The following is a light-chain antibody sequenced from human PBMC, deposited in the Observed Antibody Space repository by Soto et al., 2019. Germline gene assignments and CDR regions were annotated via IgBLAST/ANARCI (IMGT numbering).Light chain of an antibody. CDR1: QSISSW. CDR3: QQSYSPPWT. Sequence: DIQGTQSPSTLSSSVVYRVIITCRASQSISSWLAWYQQKPGKAPKLLIYDASSLESGVPSRFSGSGSGTEFTLTISSLQPEDFATYYCQQSYSPPWTFGQGTKVDI. CDR2: DAS. V-gene: IGKV1-5*01. J-gene: IGKJ1*01.